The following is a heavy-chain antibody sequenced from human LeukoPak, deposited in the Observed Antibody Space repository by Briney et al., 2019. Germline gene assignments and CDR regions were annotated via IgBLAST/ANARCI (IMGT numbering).Heavy chain of an antibody. V-gene: IGHV4-38-2*02. Sequence: PSETLSLTCTVSGYSISSGYYWGWIRQPPGKGLEWIGSIYHSGSTYYNPSLKSRVTISVDTSKNQFSLKLSSVTAADTAVYYCARDGSGWYGRIDYWGQGTLVTVSS. CDR2: IYHSGST. CDR3: ARDGSGWYGRIDY. J-gene: IGHJ4*02. D-gene: IGHD6-19*01. CDR1: GYSISSGYY.